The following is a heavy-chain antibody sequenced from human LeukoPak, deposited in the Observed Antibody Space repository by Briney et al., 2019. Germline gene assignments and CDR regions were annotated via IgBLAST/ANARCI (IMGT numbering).Heavy chain of an antibody. CDR2: IYYSGST. V-gene: IGHV4-39*01. Sequence: RSSETLSLTCTVSGGSVTSTSYYWGWIRQPPGKGLKWIGTIYYSGSTYYNPSLKSRVTISVDTSKNQFSLKLSSVTAADTTVYYCTRHPSYGPFDYWGQGTLVTVSS. CDR1: GGSVTSTSYY. D-gene: IGHD3-16*01. CDR3: TRHPSYGPFDY. J-gene: IGHJ4*02.